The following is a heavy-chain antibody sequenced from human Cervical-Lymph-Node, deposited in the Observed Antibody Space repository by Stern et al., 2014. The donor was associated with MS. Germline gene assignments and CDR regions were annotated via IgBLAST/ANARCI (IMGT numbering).Heavy chain of an antibody. D-gene: IGHD6-13*01. CDR3: ALSSETSDRWYSLGYDL. V-gene: IGHV1-69*01. CDR1: GGTFSKFP. Sequence: VQLVESGAEVTKPGSLVKVSCKASGGTFSKFPSSWVRQAPGQGLEWMGGIFPVFGTPTYAQEFRGRVTITADVSTSTVYMELSSLRSDDTAVYYCALSSETSDRWYSLGYDLWGQGTLVTVSS. J-gene: IGHJ5*02. CDR2: IFPVFGTP.